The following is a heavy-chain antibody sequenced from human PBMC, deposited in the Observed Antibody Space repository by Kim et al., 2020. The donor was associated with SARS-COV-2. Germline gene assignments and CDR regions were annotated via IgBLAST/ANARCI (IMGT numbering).Heavy chain of an antibody. CDR1: GGSFSGYY. J-gene: IGHJ5*02. CDR2: INHSGST. D-gene: IGHD6-19*01. CDR3: ACFVLVAVAGTGWFDP. Sequence: ETLSLTCAVYGGSFSGYYWSWIRQPPGKGLEWIGEINHSGSTNYNPSRKSRVTISVDTSKNQFSLKLSSVTAADTAVYYCACFVLVAVAGTGWFDPWGQGTLGTRSS. V-gene: IGHV4-34*01.